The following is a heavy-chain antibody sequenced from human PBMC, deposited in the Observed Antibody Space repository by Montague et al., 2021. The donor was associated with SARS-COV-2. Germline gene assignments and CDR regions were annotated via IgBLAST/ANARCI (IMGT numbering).Heavy chain of an antibody. Sequence: SLRLSCAASGFTFSSYDMHWVRQATGKGLEWVSAIGTAGDTYYPGSVKGRFTISRENAKNSLYLQMNSLRAGDMALYYCARDSFSSCTSSSCYMGGMDVWGQGTMVTVSS. D-gene: IGHD2-2*02. V-gene: IGHV3-13*04. J-gene: IGHJ6*02. CDR2: IGTAGDT. CDR1: GFTFSSYD. CDR3: ARDSFSSCTSSSCYMGGMDV.